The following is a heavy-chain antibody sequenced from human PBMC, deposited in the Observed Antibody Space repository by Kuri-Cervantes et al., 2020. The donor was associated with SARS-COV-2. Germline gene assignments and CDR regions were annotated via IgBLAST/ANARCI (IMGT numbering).Heavy chain of an antibody. CDR1: GGSISSYY. V-gene: IGHV4-59*01. CDR2: IYYSGST. J-gene: IGHJ5*02. D-gene: IGHD6-13*01. CDR3: GRGSSSSWYWFDP. Sequence: SETLSLTCTVSGGSISSYYWSWIRQPPGKGLEWVGCIYYSGSTNYNPPSKGRVTISVDTSKNQFSLKLSSVTAADTAVYYCGRGSSSSWYWFDPWGQGTLVTVSS.